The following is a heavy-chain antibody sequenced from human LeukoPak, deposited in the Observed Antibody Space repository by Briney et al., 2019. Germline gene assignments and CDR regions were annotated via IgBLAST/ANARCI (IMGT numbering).Heavy chain of an antibody. CDR2: ISGSGGST. V-gene: IGHV3-23*01. CDR3: AKSPSYYYDSSGYPDY. Sequence: GGSLRLSCAASGFTFSRSWVSWVRQAPGKGLEWVSAISGSGGSTYYADSVKGRFTISRDNSKNTLYLQMNSLRAEDTAVYYCAKSPSYYYDSSGYPDYWGQGTLVTVSS. J-gene: IGHJ4*02. CDR1: GFTFSRSW. D-gene: IGHD3-22*01.